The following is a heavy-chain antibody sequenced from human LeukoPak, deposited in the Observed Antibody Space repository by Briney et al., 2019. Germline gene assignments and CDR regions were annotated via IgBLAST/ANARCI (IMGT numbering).Heavy chain of an antibody. CDR1: GFTFSNFA. CDR2: ITGYGAT. CDR3: AKGAAAGKVDWFDP. D-gene: IGHD6-13*01. J-gene: IGHJ5*02. V-gene: IGHV3-23*01. Sequence: GGSLRLPCAASGFTFSNFAMMWVRQAPGTGLQWVSTITGYGATFYADSVRGRFTIFRDTSMNTLFLQMNSLGAEDTAVYYCAKGAAAGKVDWFDPWGQGTLVTVSS.